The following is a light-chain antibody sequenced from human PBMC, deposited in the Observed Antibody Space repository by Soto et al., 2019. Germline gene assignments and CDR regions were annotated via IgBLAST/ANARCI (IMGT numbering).Light chain of an antibody. Sequence: DIQMTQSPSTLSASVGDRVTITCRASQNVNGWLAWYQQKPGKAPKLLIYDASSLESGVPSRFSGSGSGTEFTLTISSLRPDDFATYYCQQYNRYSRKFGQGTKVDIK. CDR2: DAS. J-gene: IGKJ1*01. CDR3: QQYNRYSRK. CDR1: QNVNGW. V-gene: IGKV1-5*01.